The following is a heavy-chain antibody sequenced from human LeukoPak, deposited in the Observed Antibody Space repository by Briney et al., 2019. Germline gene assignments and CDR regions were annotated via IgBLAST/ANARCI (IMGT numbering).Heavy chain of an antibody. J-gene: IGHJ4*02. CDR2: IYDRGST. V-gene: IGHV4-59*01. Sequence: KPSETLSLTCTVSGGSISSYYWSWIRQPPGKGLECIGNIYDRGSTKYNPSLKSRVTISVDTSKNQFSLRLSSVTAADTAVYYCARGRTFDNWGQGTLVTVSS. CDR1: GGSISSYY. CDR3: ARGRTFDN.